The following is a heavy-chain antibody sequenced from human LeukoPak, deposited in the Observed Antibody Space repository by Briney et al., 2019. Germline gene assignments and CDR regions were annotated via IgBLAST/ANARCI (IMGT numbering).Heavy chain of an antibody. V-gene: IGHV4-34*01. CDR2: INQYGST. J-gene: IGHJ5*02. CDR3: ARSLPQWLAPRGYWFDP. Sequence: SETLSLTCGVFGGSFSGYYWSWIRQAPGKGLEWIGEINQYGSTKYNPSLRSRVTLSVDTSKKQFSLNLTSVTAADSAVYYCARSLPQWLAPRGYWFDPWGQGTLANGSS. D-gene: IGHD6-19*01. CDR1: GGSFSGYY.